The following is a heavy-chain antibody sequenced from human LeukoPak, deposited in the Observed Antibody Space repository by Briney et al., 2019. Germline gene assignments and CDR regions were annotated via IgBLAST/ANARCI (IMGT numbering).Heavy chain of an antibody. CDR3: ARDRGGGTTDY. CDR2: INPNSGGT. V-gene: IGHV1-2*02. Sequence: ASVKVSCKASGYTFTGYYMHWVRQAPGQGLEWMGWINPNSGGTNYAQKFQGRVTMTRDTSINTAYMELSSLRSEDTAVYYCARDRGGGTTDYWGQGTLVTVSS. J-gene: IGHJ4*02. D-gene: IGHD1-1*01. CDR1: GYTFTGYY.